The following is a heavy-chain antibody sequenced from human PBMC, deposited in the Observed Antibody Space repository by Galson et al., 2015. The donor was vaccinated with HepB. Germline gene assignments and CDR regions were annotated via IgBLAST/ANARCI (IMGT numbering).Heavy chain of an antibody. V-gene: IGHV4-34*01. Sequence: ETLSLTCAVYGGSFSGYYWSWIRQPPGKGLEWIGEINHSGSTNYNPSLKSRVTISVDTSKNQFSLKLSSVTAADTAVYYCARARIVVVPAAMKIKYYYYMDVWGKGTTVTVSS. CDR3: ARARIVVVPAAMKIKYYYYMDV. CDR1: GGSFSGYY. D-gene: IGHD2-2*01. J-gene: IGHJ6*03. CDR2: INHSGST.